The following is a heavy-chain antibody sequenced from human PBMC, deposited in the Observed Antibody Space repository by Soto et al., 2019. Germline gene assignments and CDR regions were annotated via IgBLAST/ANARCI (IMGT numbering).Heavy chain of an antibody. CDR3: ASGIASFAAFDV. CDR2: ISYDGSNK. Sequence: GGSLRLSCAASGFTFSSYGMHWVRQAPGKGLEWVAVISYDGSNKYYADSVKGRFTISRDNSNNTLYLQMNSLRAEDAAVFYCASGIASFAAFDVWDQGTMVTVSS. D-gene: IGHD6-13*01. CDR1: GFTFSSYG. J-gene: IGHJ3*01. V-gene: IGHV3-30*19.